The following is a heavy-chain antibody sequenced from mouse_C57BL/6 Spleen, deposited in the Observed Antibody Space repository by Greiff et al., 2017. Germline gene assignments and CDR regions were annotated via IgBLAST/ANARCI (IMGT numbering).Heavy chain of an antibody. V-gene: IGHV5-6*01. J-gene: IGHJ4*01. CDR2: ISSGGSYT. CDR3: AKYDYVYAMDY. CDR1: GFTFSSYG. D-gene: IGHD2-4*01. Sequence: VQLKESGGDLVKPGGSLKLSCAASGFTFSSYGMSWVRQTPDKRLEWVATISSGGSYTYCPDSVKGRFTISRDNAKNTLYLQMSSLKSEDTAMYYCAKYDYVYAMDYWGQGTSVTVSS.